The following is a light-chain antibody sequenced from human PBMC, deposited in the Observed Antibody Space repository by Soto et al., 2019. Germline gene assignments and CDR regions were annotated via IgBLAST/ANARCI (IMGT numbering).Light chain of an antibody. J-gene: IGKJ1*01. V-gene: IGKV1-12*02. CDR1: QGITNG. Sequence: DIQMTQSPSSVSASVGDSVTMTCRASQGITNGLAWYQQKPGKAPKPLIYGASSLQSGVPSRFSGGGSGPEFILTITGLQTEDFATYFCQEADGFPWRFGHGTRVEMK. CDR3: QEADGFPWR. CDR2: GAS.